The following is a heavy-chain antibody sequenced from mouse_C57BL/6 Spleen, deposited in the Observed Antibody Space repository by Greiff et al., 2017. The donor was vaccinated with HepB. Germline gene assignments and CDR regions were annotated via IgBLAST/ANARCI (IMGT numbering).Heavy chain of an antibody. V-gene: IGHV1-85*01. Sequence: VQLQESGPELVKPGASVKLSCKASGYTFTSYDINWVKQRPGQGLEWIGVIYPRDGSTKYNEKFKGKATLTVDTSSSTAYMELHSLTSEDSAVYFCARISYGNYGDAMDYWGQGTSVTVSS. D-gene: IGHD2-1*01. CDR1: GYTFTSYD. J-gene: IGHJ4*01. CDR3: ARISYGNYGDAMDY. CDR2: IYPRDGST.